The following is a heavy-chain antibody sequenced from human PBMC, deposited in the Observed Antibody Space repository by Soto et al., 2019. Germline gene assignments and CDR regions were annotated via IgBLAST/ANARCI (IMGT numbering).Heavy chain of an antibody. J-gene: IGHJ4*02. CDR1: GFTLTSAD. CDR2: IVGGSGST. Sequence: QMQLVQSGPEVKKPGTSVKVSCKASGFTLTSADVQWVRQTRGQRLEWIGWIVGGSGSTNYAQQFQGRLAITRDMSTSTVYMELSILRSEDTAVYYCAADWSNRPFDFWGQGTLVTVSS. D-gene: IGHD3-3*01. CDR3: AADWSNRPFDF. V-gene: IGHV1-58*01.